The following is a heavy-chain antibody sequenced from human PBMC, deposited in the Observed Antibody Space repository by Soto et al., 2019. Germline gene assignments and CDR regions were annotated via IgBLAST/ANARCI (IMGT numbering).Heavy chain of an antibody. CDR1: GFTFDDYA. D-gene: IGHD6-13*01. Sequence: EVQLVESGGGLVQPGRSLRLSCAASGFTFDDYAMHWVRQAPGKGLEWVSGISWNSGSIGYADSVKGRFTISRDNAKNSLYLQINTLRAEDTALFYCAKGVNSSFYYGMDVWGQGTTVTVSS. CDR2: ISWNSGSI. V-gene: IGHV3-9*01. CDR3: AKGVNSSFYYGMDV. J-gene: IGHJ6*02.